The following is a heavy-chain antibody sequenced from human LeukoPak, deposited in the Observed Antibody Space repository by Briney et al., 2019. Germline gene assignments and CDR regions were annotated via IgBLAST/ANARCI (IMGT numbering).Heavy chain of an antibody. CDR2: ISHDESNK. Sequence: LSGGSLRLSCAASGFSINYYAMHWVRQAPGKGLEWVAIISHDESNKYYADSVKGRFTISRDNSKNTLHLRVDNLRAEDTAVFHCARDASVYHYENTGYYSGYFDLWGRGTLVTVSS. CDR1: GFSINYYA. CDR3: ARDASVYHYENTGYYSGYFDL. D-gene: IGHD3-22*01. J-gene: IGHJ2*01. V-gene: IGHV3-30*04.